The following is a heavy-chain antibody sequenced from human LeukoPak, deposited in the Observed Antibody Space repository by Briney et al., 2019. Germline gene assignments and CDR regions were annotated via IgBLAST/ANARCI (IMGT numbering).Heavy chain of an antibody. V-gene: IGHV1-46*01. CDR2: IVPSVGST. CDR1: GYTFTSYY. J-gene: IGHJ4*02. Sequence: ASVKVSCKASGYTFTSYYMHWVRQAPGQGLEWMGIIVPSVGSTTYAQKFQGRVTMTRDTSTSTVYMELSSLRSGDTAVYYCARDRNSSSPYFEYWGQGTLVTVSS. D-gene: IGHD6-6*01. CDR3: ARDRNSSSPYFEY.